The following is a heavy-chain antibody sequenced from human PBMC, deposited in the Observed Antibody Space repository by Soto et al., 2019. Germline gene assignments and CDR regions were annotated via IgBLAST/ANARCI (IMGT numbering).Heavy chain of an antibody. J-gene: IGHJ6*02. CDR3: AKPIPLGYYYGMDV. V-gene: IGHV3-30*18. CDR2: ISYDGSNK. CDR1: GFTFSSYG. Sequence: GSLRLSCAASGFTFSSYGMHWVRQAPGKGLEWVAVISYDGSNKYYADSVKGRFTISRDNSKNTLYLQMNSLRAEDTAVYYCAKPIPLGYYYGMDVWGQGTTVTVSS.